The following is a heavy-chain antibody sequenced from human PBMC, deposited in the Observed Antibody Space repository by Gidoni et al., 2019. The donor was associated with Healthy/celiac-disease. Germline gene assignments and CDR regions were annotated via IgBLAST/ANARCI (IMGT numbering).Heavy chain of an antibody. J-gene: IGHJ6*03. V-gene: IGHV4-61*02. CDR1: GGSISSGSYY. D-gene: IGHD2-2*02. CDR2: IYTSGST. CDR3: ARAIGYCSSTSCYNYYYYYMDV. Sequence: QVQLQESGPGLVKPSQTLSLTCTVSGGSISSGSYYWSWLRQPAGKGLEWIGRIYTSGSTNYNPSLKSRVTISVDTSKNQFSLKLSSVTAADTAVYYCARAIGYCSSTSCYNYYYYYMDVWGKGTTVTVSS.